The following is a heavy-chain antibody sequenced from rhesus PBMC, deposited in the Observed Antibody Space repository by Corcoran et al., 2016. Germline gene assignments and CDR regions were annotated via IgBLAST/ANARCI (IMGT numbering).Heavy chain of an antibody. Sequence: QLQLQESGPGLVKPSETLSLTSAVSGGSISSNFWTWTRQPPGQGLEWIGRISQSGGTTDYSPSLRSRVTISRDTSRNHFSLKLTSVTAADTAVYYCARTPEVGGYNRFDVWGPGVLVSVSS. CDR2: ISQSGGTT. V-gene: IGHV4-173*01. D-gene: IGHD2-21*01. CDR3: ARTPEVGGYNRFDV. CDR1: GGSISSNF. J-gene: IGHJ5-1*01.